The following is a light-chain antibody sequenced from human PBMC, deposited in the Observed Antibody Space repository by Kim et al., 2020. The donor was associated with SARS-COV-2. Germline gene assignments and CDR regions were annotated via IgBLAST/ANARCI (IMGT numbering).Light chain of an antibody. CDR1: SSDIGGYNY. CDR2: EVS. CDR3: SSYAGSNNVV. J-gene: IGLJ1*01. V-gene: IGLV2-8*01. Sequence: QSVLTQPPSASGSPGQSVTISCTGTSSDIGGYNYVSWYQQHPGKAPKLMIYEVSMRPSGVPDRFSGSKSGNTASLTVSGLQAEDEADYYCSSYAGSNNVVFGTGTKVTVL.